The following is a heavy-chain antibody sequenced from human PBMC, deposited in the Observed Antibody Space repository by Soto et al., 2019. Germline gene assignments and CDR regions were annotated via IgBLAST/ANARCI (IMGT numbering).Heavy chain of an antibody. D-gene: IGHD3-3*01. CDR3: AKDLVEVEWLSFYYYYYGMDV. Sequence: LRLSCAASGFTCRSYGMHWVRQAPGKGLEWVAVISYDGSNKYYADSVKGRFTISRDNSKNTLFLQMNSLRAEDTAVYYCAKDLVEVEWLSFYYYYYGMDVWGQGTTVTVSS. V-gene: IGHV3-30*18. J-gene: IGHJ6*02. CDR2: ISYDGSNK. CDR1: GFTCRSYG.